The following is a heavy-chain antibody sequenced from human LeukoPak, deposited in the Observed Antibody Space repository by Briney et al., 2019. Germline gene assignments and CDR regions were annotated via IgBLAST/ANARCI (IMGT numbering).Heavy chain of an antibody. J-gene: IGHJ6*03. CDR3: ARDQRYYGSGSYYKPSAYYYYYMDV. CDR2: IYTSGST. CDR1: GGSISSYY. V-gene: IGHV4-4*07. D-gene: IGHD3-10*01. Sequence: SETLSLTCTVSGGSISSYYWSWIRQPAGKGLEWIGRIYTSGSTNYNPSLKSRVAMSVDTPKNQFSLKLSSVTAADTAVYYCARDQRYYGSGSYYKPSAYYYYYMDVWGKGTMVTVSS.